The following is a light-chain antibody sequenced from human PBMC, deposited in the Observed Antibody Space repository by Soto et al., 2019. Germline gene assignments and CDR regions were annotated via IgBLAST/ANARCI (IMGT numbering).Light chain of an antibody. V-gene: IGLV2-14*01. CDR3: YSYTSSSTYV. CDR1: STDVGGYNY. CDR2: EVT. J-gene: IGLJ1*01. Sequence: QYVLTQPASVSGAPGQSITISCAGTSTDVGGYNYVSWYQQHPGKAPKLMISEVTNRPSGVSNRFSGSKSGNTASLHISGLQAEDEADYYCYSYTSSSTYVFGTGTKVTXL.